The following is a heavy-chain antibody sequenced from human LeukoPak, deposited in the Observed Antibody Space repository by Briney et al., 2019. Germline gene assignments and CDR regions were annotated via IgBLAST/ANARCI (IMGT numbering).Heavy chain of an antibody. V-gene: IGHV3-30*18. CDR2: ISYDGSNK. D-gene: IGHD2-21*02. J-gene: IGHJ4*02. Sequence: PGGSLRLCCVATGFTFSSFGMHWVRQAPGKGLEWVAVISYDGSNKYYADSVKGRFTISRDNSKNTLYLQMNSLRAEDTAVYYCAKTGGGDSLGDYWGQGTLVTVSS. CDR1: GFTFSSFG. CDR3: AKTGGGDSLGDY.